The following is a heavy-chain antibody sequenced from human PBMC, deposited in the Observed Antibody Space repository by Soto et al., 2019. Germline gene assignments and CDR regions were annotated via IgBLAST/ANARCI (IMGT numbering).Heavy chain of an antibody. CDR3: GTVRASWYVDY. D-gene: IGHD2-2*01. Sequence: SETLSLTCTVSGGSISSGGYYWSWIRQPPGKGLEWIAYISYSWNTYYNPSLKSRISISADTCKNQFSLELKSVTVADTAVYYCGTVRASWYVDYCGQGTLVTVSS. CDR2: ISYSWNT. CDR1: GGSISSGGYY. J-gene: IGHJ4*02. V-gene: IGHV4-30-4*01.